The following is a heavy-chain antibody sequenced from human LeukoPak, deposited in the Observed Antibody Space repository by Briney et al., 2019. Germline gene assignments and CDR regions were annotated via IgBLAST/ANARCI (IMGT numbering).Heavy chain of an antibody. CDR2: IYPGDSDT. V-gene: IGHV5-51*01. CDR1: GYSFTSYC. J-gene: IGHJ4*02. D-gene: IGHD6-19*01. Sequence: GESLKFSCKGSGYSFTSYCIGWVRQMPGKGLEWMGIIYPGDSDTRYSPSFHGQPTISADKSISTPYLPWSSLKASDTAMYYCARRKSSGEWLVPYFDYWGQGTLVTVSS. CDR3: ARRKSSGEWLVPYFDY.